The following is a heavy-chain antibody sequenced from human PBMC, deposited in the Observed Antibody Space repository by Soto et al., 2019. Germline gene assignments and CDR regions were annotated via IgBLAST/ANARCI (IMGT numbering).Heavy chain of an antibody. CDR2: ISGDGGST. CDR3: ATLPGRIAVAGSNAFDI. J-gene: IGHJ3*02. Sequence: GGSLRLSCAASGFTFDDYAMHWVRQAPGKGLEWVSLISGDGGSTYYADSVKGRFTISRDNSKNSLYLQMNSLRTEDTALYYCATLPGRIAVAGSNAFDIWGQGTMVTVSS. CDR1: GFTFDDYA. D-gene: IGHD6-19*01. V-gene: IGHV3-43*02.